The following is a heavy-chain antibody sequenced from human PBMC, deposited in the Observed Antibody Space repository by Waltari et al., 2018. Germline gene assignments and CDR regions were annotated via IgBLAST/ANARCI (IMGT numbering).Heavy chain of an antibody. CDR2: IYWNDKK. J-gene: IGHJ5*02. Sequence: QITLKESGPTLVKPTQTLTLTCTFFGLSLSTSGVGAAWIRQPPGKAPQWLALIYWNDKKYYSPSLERRLSVSKGTTRIHVLLTMTKIFPVDTATYYHARNVDDFWSGYSNLLDPWRQVSLVTVSS. V-gene: IGHV2-5*01. CDR3: ARNVDDFWSGYSNLLDP. CDR1: GLSLSTSGVG. D-gene: IGHD3-3*01.